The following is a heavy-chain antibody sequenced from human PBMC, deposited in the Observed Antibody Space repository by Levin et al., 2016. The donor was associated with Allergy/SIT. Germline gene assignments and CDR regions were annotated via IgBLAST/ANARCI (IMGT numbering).Heavy chain of an antibody. CDR2: IKQDGSEK. V-gene: IGHV3-7*01. CDR3: ARDSPGLNYEGVDY. Sequence: WIRQPPGKGLEWVANIKQDGSEKYYVDSVKGRFTISRDNAKNSLYLQMNSLRAEDTAVYYCARDSPGLNYEGVDYWGQGTLVTVSS. J-gene: IGHJ4*02. D-gene: IGHD1-7*01.